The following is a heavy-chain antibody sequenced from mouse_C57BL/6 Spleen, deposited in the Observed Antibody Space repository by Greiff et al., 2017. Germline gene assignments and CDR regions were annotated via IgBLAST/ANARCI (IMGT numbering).Heavy chain of an antibody. Sequence: EVKLMESGPGLVKPSQSLSLTCSVTGYSITSGYYWNWIRQFPGNKLEWMGYISYDGSNNYNPSLKNRISITRDTSKNQFFLKLNSVTTEDTATYYCARENSYDWYFDVWGTGTTVTVSS. CDR1: GYSITSGYY. D-gene: IGHD5-2*01. CDR2: ISYDGSN. V-gene: IGHV3-6*01. J-gene: IGHJ1*03. CDR3: ARENSYDWYFDV.